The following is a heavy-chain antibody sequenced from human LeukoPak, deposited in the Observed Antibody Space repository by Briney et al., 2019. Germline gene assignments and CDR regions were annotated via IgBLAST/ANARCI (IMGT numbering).Heavy chain of an antibody. D-gene: IGHD1-14*01. Sequence: SETLSLTCTVSGGSISSYYWSWIRQPPGKGLEWIGYIYYSGSTNYNPSLKSRVTISVDTSKNQFSLKLSSVTAADTAVYYCARVGWGFPEYYYYYYMDVWGKGTTVTVSS. J-gene: IGHJ6*03. CDR1: GGSISSYY. CDR3: ARVGWGFPEYYYYYYMDV. CDR2: IYYSGST. V-gene: IGHV4-59*01.